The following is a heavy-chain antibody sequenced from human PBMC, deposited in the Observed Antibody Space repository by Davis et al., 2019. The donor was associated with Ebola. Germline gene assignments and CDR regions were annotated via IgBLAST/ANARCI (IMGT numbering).Heavy chain of an antibody. D-gene: IGHD6-19*01. CDR1: GYTFTSYY. CDR3: ARGTVAGTSVFDY. Sequence: AASVKVSCKASGYTFTSYYMHWVRQPPGQGLEWMGGIIPIFGTANYAQKFQGRVTITADKSTSTAYMELSSLRSEDTAVYYCARGTVAGTSVFDYWGQGTLVTVSS. J-gene: IGHJ4*02. V-gene: IGHV1-69*06. CDR2: IIPIFGTA.